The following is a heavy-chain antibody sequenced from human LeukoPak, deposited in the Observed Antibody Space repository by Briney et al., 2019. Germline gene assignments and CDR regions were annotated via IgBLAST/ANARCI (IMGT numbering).Heavy chain of an antibody. J-gene: IGHJ4*02. D-gene: IGHD5-12*01. CDR1: GGSISSSGYY. CDR3: ARHLGQWLRPLDY. V-gene: IGHV4-39*01. Sequence: SETLSLTCTVSGGSISSSGYYWGWIRQPPGKGLEYIASIYYSGSTYYNPSLRSRVTISVDTSKNQFSLKLSSVTAADTALYYCARHLGQWLRPLDYWGQGTLVTVSS. CDR2: IYYSGST.